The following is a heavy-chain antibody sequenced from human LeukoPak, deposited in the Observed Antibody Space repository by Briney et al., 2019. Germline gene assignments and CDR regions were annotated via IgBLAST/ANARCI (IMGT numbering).Heavy chain of an antibody. Sequence: ASVQVSCKASGYTFTGYYIHWVRQAPGQGLEWMGGLNPDTGSTNYAQKFQARVIMTRDTSINTAYAELRRLRYDDTAMYFCARESFSGSGGLNWFAPWGQGALVTVSA. J-gene: IGHJ5*02. CDR1: GYTFTGYY. CDR2: LNPDTGST. CDR3: ARESFSGSGGLNWFAP. D-gene: IGHD3-10*01. V-gene: IGHV1-2*02.